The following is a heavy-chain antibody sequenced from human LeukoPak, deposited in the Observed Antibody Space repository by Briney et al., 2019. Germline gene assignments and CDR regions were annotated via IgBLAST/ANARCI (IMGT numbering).Heavy chain of an antibody. V-gene: IGHV3-21*01. D-gene: IGHD5-18*01. CDR3: ARHSYENWFDH. J-gene: IGHJ5*02. CDR2: ISSSSSYI. Sequence: XXWVSSISSSSSYIYYADSVKGRFTISRDNAKNSLYLQMNSLRAEDTAVYYCARHSYENWFDHWGQGTLVTVSS.